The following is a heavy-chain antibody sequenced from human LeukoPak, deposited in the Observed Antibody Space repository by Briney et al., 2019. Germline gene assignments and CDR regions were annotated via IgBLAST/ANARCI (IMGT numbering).Heavy chain of an antibody. CDR1: GFTFSSYA. Sequence: GGSLRLSCAASGFTFSSYAMSWVRQAPGKGLEWVSAISGSGGSTHYADSVKGRFTISRDNSKNTLYLQMNSLRAEDTAVYYCAKAPRFEWELPIDYWGQGTLVTVSS. CDR2: ISGSGGST. CDR3: AKAPRFEWELPIDY. D-gene: IGHD1-26*01. J-gene: IGHJ4*02. V-gene: IGHV3-23*01.